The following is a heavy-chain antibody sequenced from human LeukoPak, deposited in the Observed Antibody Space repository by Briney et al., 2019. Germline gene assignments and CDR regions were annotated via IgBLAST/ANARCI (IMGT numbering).Heavy chain of an antibody. J-gene: IGHJ4*02. V-gene: IGHV3-33*01. CDR3: ARDYYDSSGYFFDY. Sequence: GRSLRLSCAASGFTFSSYGMHWVRQAPGKGLEWVAVTWYDGSNKYYADSVKGRFTISRDNSKNTLYLQMNSLRAEDTAVYYCARDYYDSSGYFFDYWGQGTLVTVSS. CDR1: GFTFSSYG. CDR2: TWYDGSNK. D-gene: IGHD3-22*01.